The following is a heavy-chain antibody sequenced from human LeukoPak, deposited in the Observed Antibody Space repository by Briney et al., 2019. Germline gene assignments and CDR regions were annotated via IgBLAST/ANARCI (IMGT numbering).Heavy chain of an antibody. J-gene: IGHJ4*02. D-gene: IGHD3-10*01. V-gene: IGHV3-48*03. CDR3: ARDRPITHFDY. Sequence: PGGSLRLSCAASGFTFSSYEMNWVRQAPGKGLEWVSYISSSGSTIYYADSVKGRFTISRDNAKSSLYLQMNSLRAEDTAVYYCARDRPITHFDYWGQGTLVTVSS. CDR1: GFTFSSYE. CDR2: ISSSGSTI.